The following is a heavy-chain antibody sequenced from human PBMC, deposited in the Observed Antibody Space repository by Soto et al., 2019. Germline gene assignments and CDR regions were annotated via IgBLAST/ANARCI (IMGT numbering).Heavy chain of an antibody. V-gene: IGHV1-3*01. Sequence: ASVKVSCKASGYTFTSCGIHWVRQAPGQRLEWMGWINAANGDTKYSPKFQGRVTITRDTSASTAYMELSSLRSEDTAVYYCVRRHVSATGIDWFDPWGQGTLVTVSS. CDR2: INAANGDT. CDR1: GYTFTSCG. J-gene: IGHJ5*02. CDR3: VRRHVSATGIDWFDP. D-gene: IGHD6-13*01.